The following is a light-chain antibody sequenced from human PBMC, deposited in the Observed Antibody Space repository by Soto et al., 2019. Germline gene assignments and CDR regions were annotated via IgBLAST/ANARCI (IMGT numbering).Light chain of an antibody. J-gene: IGKJ1*01. V-gene: IGKV3-20*01. CDR2: AAS. Sequence: EIVLTQSPGTLSFSPGEIATLSCRASQSVSSSYLVWHQQKPGQAPRLLIYAASRRATGIPDRFSGSGSGTDFTLTISRLEPEDFAVHYCHQYGGSSWTFGQGTKVDIK. CDR1: QSVSSSY. CDR3: HQYGGSSWT.